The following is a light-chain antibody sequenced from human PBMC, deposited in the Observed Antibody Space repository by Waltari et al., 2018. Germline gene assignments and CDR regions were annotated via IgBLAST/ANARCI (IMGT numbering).Light chain of an antibody. V-gene: IGKV1-12*01. CDR2: GAP. J-gene: IGKJ3*01. Sequence: DIQMTQFPSSVSASLGDRVTITCRASQGISTWLAWYQQKPGKAPNLLIFGAPSLQSGVPSRFSGSGSGTDFTLTITSLQPEDFGTYYCQQAKSFPFTFGPGTKVDMK. CDR1: QGISTW. CDR3: QQAKSFPFT.